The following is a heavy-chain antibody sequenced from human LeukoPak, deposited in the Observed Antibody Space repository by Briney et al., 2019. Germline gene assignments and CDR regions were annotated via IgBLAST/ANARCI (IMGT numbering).Heavy chain of an antibody. V-gene: IGHV3-30*04. D-gene: IGHD1-1*01. CDR2: ISYDGSNK. CDR3: AREYTGTIDY. CDR1: GFTFSSYA. Sequence: GGSLRLSCAASGFTFSSYAMHWVRQAPGKGLEWVAVISYDGSNKYYADSVKGRFTISRDNSKNTLYLQMNSLRAEDTAVYYCAREYTGTIDYWGQGTLVTVSS. J-gene: IGHJ4*02.